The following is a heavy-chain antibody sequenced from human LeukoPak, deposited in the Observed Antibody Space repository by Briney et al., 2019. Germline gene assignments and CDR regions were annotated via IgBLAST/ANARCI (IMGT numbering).Heavy chain of an antibody. D-gene: IGHD1-26*01. J-gene: IGHJ4*02. CDR3: ARLNSGTYFDY. V-gene: IGHV2-70D*14. Sequence: SGPTLVNPTQTLTLTCTFSGFSLSTTGMRVSWIRQPPAKSLEGLARIDWDDDKFYGTSLKTRLTISKDTSKNQVVLTMTNMDPVDTATYYCARLNSGTYFDYWGQGTLVTVSS. CDR1: GFSLSTTGMR. CDR2: IDWDDDK.